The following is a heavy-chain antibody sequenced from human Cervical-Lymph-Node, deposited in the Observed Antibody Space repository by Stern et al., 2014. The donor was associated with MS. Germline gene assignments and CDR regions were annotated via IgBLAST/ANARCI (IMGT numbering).Heavy chain of an antibody. CDR1: GDSITRGFYY. CDR3: ARRDGAGSYYFDY. CDR2: FHYTGSP. J-gene: IGHJ4*02. D-gene: IGHD5-24*01. V-gene: IGHV4-39*01. Sequence: QLQLQESGPRLVKSSETLSLTCTVSGDSITRGFYYWAWIRQTPGKGLEWIGNFHYTGSPYYNPSLRSRVTISATTSRNQFPLGLTSGTAADTAVYYCARRDGAGSYYFDYWGQGTLVTVSS.